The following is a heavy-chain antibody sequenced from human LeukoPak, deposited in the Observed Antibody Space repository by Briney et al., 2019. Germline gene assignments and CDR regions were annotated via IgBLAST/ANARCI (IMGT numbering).Heavy chain of an antibody. CDR1: GGSISSYY. CDR2: IYTSGST. Sequence: PSETLSLTCTVSGGSISSYYWSWIRQPAGKGLEWIGRIYTSGSTNYNPSLKSRVTISVDTSKNQFSLKLSSVTAADTAVYYCARLGSSGWYKRDGMDVWGQGTTVTVSS. V-gene: IGHV4-4*07. CDR3: ARLGSSGWYKRDGMDV. J-gene: IGHJ6*02. D-gene: IGHD6-19*01.